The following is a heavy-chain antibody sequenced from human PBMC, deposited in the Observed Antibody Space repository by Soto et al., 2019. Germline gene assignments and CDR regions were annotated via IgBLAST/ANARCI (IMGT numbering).Heavy chain of an antibody. J-gene: IGHJ5*02. CDR3: ARGVFDRYCSSTSGHNRNWLDP. CDR2: INPSGGST. V-gene: IGHV1-46*03. Sequence: ASVKVSCKASGYTFTSYYMHWVRQAPGQGLEWMGIINPSGGSTSYAQKFQGRVTMTRDTSTGTVYMELSSLRSEDTAVYYCARGVFDRYCSSTSGHNRNWLDPWGQGTLVTVSS. CDR1: GYTFTSYY. D-gene: IGHD2-2*01.